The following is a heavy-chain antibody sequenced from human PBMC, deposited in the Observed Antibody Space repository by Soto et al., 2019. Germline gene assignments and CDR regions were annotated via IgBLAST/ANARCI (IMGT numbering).Heavy chain of an antibody. CDR1: GFSFSDHA. Sequence: QVQLVESGGGVVQPGRSLRLSCAASGFSFSDHAMHWVRRPPGKGLEWVALVAHDGISKYYAGSVKGRFTISSDKSRNTLVLEMDRLESEDTAVYYCAGDNRITGIVAELDLWGRGTQVTVSS. D-gene: IGHD1-20*01. J-gene: IGHJ1*01. CDR3: AGDNRITGIVAELDL. V-gene: IGHV3-30*03. CDR2: VAHDGISK.